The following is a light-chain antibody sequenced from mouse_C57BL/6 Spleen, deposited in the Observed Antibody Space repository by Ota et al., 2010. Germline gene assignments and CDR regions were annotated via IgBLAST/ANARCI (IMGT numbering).Light chain of an antibody. CDR2: LHP. J-gene: IGKJ1*01. CDR3: QQNKEVPWT. CDR1: NSVSTSGYSS. V-gene: IGKV3-12*01. Sequence: DIVLTQSPASFAVSLGQRATISCRASNSVSTSGYSSMHWYQQKPGQPPKILIILHPTKDPGSPARFSGSGSGTDFSLNIHPMEEDDTAMYFCQQNKEVPWTFGGGTKLEIK.